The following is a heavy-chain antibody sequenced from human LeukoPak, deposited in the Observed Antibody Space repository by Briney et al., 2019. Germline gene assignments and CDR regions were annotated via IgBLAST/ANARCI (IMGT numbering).Heavy chain of an antibody. Sequence: PGGSLRLSCAASGFTFSSIAMHWVRQAPGKGLEWVAVISYDGSTSYYADSVKGRFTISRDNSKNTLYLQMNSLRAEDTAVYYCARRDGDNDRGFDYWGQGTLVTVSS. V-gene: IGHV3-30-3*01. J-gene: IGHJ4*02. CDR3: ARRDGDNDRGFDY. CDR2: ISYDGSTS. CDR1: GFTFSSIA. D-gene: IGHD4-23*01.